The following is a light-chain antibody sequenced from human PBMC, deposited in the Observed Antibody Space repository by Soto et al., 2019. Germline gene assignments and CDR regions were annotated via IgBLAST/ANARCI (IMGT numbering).Light chain of an antibody. CDR3: QQYENYWT. J-gene: IGKJ1*01. CDR1: QTITSF. Sequence: IQMTHSPSSLPASVWDGISISPRASQTITSFLNWYQHKPGKAPKLLIYKASTLKSGVPSRFSGSGSGTEFTLTISSLQPDDFATYYCQQYENYWTFGQGTKVDIK. CDR2: KAS. V-gene: IGKV1-5*03.